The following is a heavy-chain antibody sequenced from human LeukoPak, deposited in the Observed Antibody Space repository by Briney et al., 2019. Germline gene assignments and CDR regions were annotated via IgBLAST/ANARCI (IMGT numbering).Heavy chain of an antibody. CDR1: GFTFSSYS. CDR2: ISSSSSTI. V-gene: IGHV3-48*04. CDR3: ARGDNQVYYYYMDV. Sequence: GGSLRLSCAASGFTFSSYSMNWVRQAPGKGLEWVSYISSSSSTIYYADSVKGRFTISRDNAKNSLYLQMNSLRAEDTAVYYCARGDNQVYYYYMDVWGKGTTVTVSS. J-gene: IGHJ6*03. D-gene: IGHD1-14*01.